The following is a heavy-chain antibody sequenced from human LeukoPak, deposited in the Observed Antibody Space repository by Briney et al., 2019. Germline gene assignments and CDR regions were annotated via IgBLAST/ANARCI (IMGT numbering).Heavy chain of an antibody. Sequence: ASVKVSCKASGYTFTSYDINWVRQATGQGLEWMGWMNPNSGNTGYAQKFQGRVTMTRNTSISTAYMELRSLRSDDTAVYYCARDQGTAMVQFDSWGQGTLLTVSS. D-gene: IGHD5-18*01. CDR3: ARDQGTAMVQFDS. J-gene: IGHJ4*02. V-gene: IGHV1-8*01. CDR1: GYTFTSYD. CDR2: MNPNSGNT.